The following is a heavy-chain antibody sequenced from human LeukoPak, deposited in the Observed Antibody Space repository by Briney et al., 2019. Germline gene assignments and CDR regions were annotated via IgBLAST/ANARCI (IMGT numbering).Heavy chain of an antibody. J-gene: IGHJ4*02. Sequence: PSETLSLTCAVYGGSFSGYYWSWIRQPPGKGLEWIGEINHSGSTNYNPSLTSRVTISVDTSKNQFSLKLSSVTAADTAVYYCARGLFSGTYLDYWGQGTLVTVSS. CDR2: INHSGST. V-gene: IGHV4-34*01. CDR1: GGSFSGYY. D-gene: IGHD3-10*01. CDR3: ARGLFSGTYLDY.